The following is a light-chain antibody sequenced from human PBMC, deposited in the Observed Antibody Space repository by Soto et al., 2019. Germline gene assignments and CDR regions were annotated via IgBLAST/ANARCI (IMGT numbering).Light chain of an antibody. CDR3: SSYTSSTTDV. V-gene: IGLV2-14*01. CDR1: SSDVGRYNF. J-gene: IGLJ1*01. Sequence: QSVLTQPASVSGSPGQSITISCTGTSSDVGRYNFVSWYQQHPGKAPKLMIYDVSNRPSGVSNRFSGSKSDNTASLTISGLQAEDEADYYCSSYTSSTTDVFGTETKVTVL. CDR2: DVS.